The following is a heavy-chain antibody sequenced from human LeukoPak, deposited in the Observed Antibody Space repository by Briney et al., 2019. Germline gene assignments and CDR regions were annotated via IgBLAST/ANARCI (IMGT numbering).Heavy chain of an antibody. CDR1: GFTFSSYA. Sequence: GGSLRLSCAASGFTFSSYAMHWVRQAPGKGLEWVAVISYDGSNKYYADSVKGRFTIPRDNSKNTLYLQMNSLRAEDTVVYYCAKEALRITMVRGVHFAYWGQGTLVTVSS. V-gene: IGHV3-30*04. D-gene: IGHD3-10*01. CDR3: AKEALRITMVRGVHFAY. J-gene: IGHJ4*02. CDR2: ISYDGSNK.